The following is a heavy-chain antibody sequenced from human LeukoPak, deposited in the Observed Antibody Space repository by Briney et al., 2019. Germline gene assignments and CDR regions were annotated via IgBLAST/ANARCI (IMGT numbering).Heavy chain of an antibody. Sequence: PSETLSLTCTVSGGSISSYYWSWIRQPPGKGPEWVGYIFYSGSTNHNPSLKSRVTMSVDTSKNQFSLKLSSVTAADTAVYYCARRRWGGPDAFDIWGQGTMVTVSS. D-gene: IGHD7-27*01. CDR1: GGSISSYY. CDR3: ARRRWGGPDAFDI. CDR2: IFYSGST. V-gene: IGHV4-59*08. J-gene: IGHJ3*02.